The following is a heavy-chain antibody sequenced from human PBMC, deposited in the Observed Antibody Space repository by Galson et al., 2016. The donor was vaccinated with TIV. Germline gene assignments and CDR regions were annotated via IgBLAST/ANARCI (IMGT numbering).Heavy chain of an antibody. V-gene: IGHV3-23*01. D-gene: IGHD5-24*01. CDR2: ISGSGGQT. Sequence: SLRLSCAASGFDFNALAMSWVRQVPGKGLQWVASISGSGGQTHYGDSVRGRFIISRDDSKNTVYLRMNNVRVDDTAVYNCAKSLFHTIDFGGLTVNFDHWGQGALVTVSS. CDR1: GFDFNALA. CDR3: AKSLFHTIDFGGLTVNFDH. J-gene: IGHJ4*02.